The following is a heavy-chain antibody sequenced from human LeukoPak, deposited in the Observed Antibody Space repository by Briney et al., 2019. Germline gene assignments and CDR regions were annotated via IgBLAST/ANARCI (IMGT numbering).Heavy chain of an antibody. J-gene: IGHJ2*01. CDR2: MNPNSGNT. CDR3: ARSLLRYFDWLPYWYFDL. Sequence: ASVKVSCKASGYTFTSYDINWVRQATGQGLEWMGWMNPNSGNTGYAQKFQGRVTMTRNTSISTAYMELGSLRSEDTAVYYCARSLLRYFDWLPYWYFDLWGRGTLVTVSS. D-gene: IGHD3-9*01. CDR1: GYTFTSYD. V-gene: IGHV1-8*01.